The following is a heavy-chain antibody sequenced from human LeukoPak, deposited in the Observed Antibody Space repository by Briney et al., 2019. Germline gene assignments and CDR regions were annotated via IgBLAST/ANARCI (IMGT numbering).Heavy chain of an antibody. CDR1: GYTFTSYY. Sequence: ASVKVSCKTSGYTFTSYYIHWLRQAPGQGLEWMGWINPNSGGTNYAQKFQGRVTLARDTSISTAYMELNRPTSDDTAVYYCARDGPTPASVLDSWGQGTLVTVSS. J-gene: IGHJ4*02. CDR3: ARDGPTPASVLDS. D-gene: IGHD3-10*01. V-gene: IGHV1-2*02. CDR2: INPNSGGT.